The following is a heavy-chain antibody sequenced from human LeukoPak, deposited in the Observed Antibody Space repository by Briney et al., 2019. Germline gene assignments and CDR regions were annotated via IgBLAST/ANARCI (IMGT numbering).Heavy chain of an antibody. V-gene: IGHV1-18*01. CDR3: ARVRVAGWLRLGYYFDY. D-gene: IGHD5-12*01. CDR1: GYTFTSYG. Sequence: ASVKVSCKASGYTFTSYGISWVRQAPGQGLEWMGWISAYNGNTNYAQKLQGRVTMTTDTSTSTAYMELRSLRSDDTAVYYCARVRVAGWLRLGYYFDYWGQGTLVTVSS. CDR2: ISAYNGNT. J-gene: IGHJ4*02.